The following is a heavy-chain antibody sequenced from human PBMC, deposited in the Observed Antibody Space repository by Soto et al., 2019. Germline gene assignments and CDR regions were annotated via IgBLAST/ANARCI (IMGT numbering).Heavy chain of an antibody. J-gene: IGHJ5*02. CDR3: ARVKPPLYSSSWDNWFDP. CDR2: INHSGST. V-gene: IGHV4-34*01. Sequence: SETLSLTCAVYGGSFSGYYWSWVRQPPGKGLEWIGEINHSGSTNYNPSLKSRVTISVDTSKNQFSLKLSSVTAADTAVYYCARVKPPLYSSSWDNWFDPWGQGTLVTVSS. CDR1: GGSFSGYY. D-gene: IGHD6-13*01.